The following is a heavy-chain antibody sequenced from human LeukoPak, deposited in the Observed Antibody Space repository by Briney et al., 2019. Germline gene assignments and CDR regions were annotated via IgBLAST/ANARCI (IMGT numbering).Heavy chain of an antibody. Sequence: GASVKVSCKASGYTFTSYDINWVRQAPGQGLEWMGWINPNIGDTNYAQRFQGRVTMTRDTSISTAYMELSRLRSDDTAVYYCARGVNSHDSRGLYYWGQGTLVTVTS. CDR3: ARGVNSHDSRGLYY. V-gene: IGHV1-2*02. J-gene: IGHJ4*02. CDR2: INPNIGDT. CDR1: GYTFTSYD. D-gene: IGHD3-22*01.